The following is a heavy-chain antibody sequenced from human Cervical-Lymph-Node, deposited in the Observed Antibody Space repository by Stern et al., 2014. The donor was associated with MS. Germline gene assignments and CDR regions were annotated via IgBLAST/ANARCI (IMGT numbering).Heavy chain of an antibody. CDR3: PSRPPHDWGGNVLGSFYL. CDR2: IIPILGTE. D-gene: IGHD4-23*01. V-gene: IGHV1-69*14. J-gene: IGHJ2*01. CDR1: GGTFSSYA. Sequence: HVQPVESAAAVKKPGSSVKVSCKASGGTFSSYAISWVRQAPGQGLEWMGGIIPILGTENCAQKSQDMAGIPADKPESTAYREVSGLRSEDTAVYYCPSRPPHDWGGNVLGSFYLGGRGPLGTFSS.